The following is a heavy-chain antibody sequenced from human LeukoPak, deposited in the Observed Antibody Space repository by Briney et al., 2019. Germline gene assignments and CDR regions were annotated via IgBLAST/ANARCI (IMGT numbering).Heavy chain of an antibody. D-gene: IGHD3-10*01. V-gene: IGHV3-48*01. J-gene: IGHJ6*03. CDR2: ISSSSSTI. CDR1: GFTFSSSN. CDR3: ARDRRAPSYYGSGSYSTIYYYYYMDV. Sequence: GGSLRLSCAASGFTFSSSNMNWVRQAPGKGLEWVSYISSSSSTIYYADSVKGRFTISRDNAKNSLYLQMTSLRAEDTAVYYCARDRRAPSYYGSGSYSTIYYYYYMDVWGKGTTVTVSS.